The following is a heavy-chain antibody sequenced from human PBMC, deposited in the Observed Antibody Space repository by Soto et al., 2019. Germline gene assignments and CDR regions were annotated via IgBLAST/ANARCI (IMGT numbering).Heavy chain of an antibody. D-gene: IGHD6-19*01. CDR1: GGTFSSYA. CDR2: VIPIFGTA. Sequence: QVQLVQSGAEVKKPGSSVKVSCKASGGTFSSYAISWVRQAPGQGLEWMGGVIPIFGTANYAQQFQGRVKLTADGSKSTANMELSSLRSEDMAVYYCAIVSSSGWQPSSRYYYYGMDVWGQGTTVTVSS. J-gene: IGHJ6*02. V-gene: IGHV1-69*01. CDR3: AIVSSSGWQPSSRYYYYGMDV.